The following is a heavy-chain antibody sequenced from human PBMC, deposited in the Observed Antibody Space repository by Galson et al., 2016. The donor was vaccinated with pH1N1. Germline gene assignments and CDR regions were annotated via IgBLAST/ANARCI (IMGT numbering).Heavy chain of an antibody. V-gene: IGHV1-46*01. Sequence: SVKVSCKASGTTFTSYYMHGVRQAPGQGLEWLGVIDPSGGSTTYAQKFQGRVTVTVDTSTSTVYMELSSLRSDDTAMYYCARGGYWVYWGQGTLVTVSS. D-gene: IGHD3-22*01. J-gene: IGHJ4*02. CDR3: ARGGYWVY. CDR2: IDPSGGST. CDR1: GTTFTSYY.